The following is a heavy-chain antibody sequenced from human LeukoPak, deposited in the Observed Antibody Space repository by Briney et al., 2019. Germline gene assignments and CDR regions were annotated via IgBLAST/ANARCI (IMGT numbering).Heavy chain of an antibody. CDR1: GGSISRSSYY. CDR2: IYYSGTT. V-gene: IGHV4-39*01. Sequence: KPSETLSLTCTVSGGSISRSSYYWGWIRQPPGKGLEWIGSIYYSGTTYCSPSLKSRVTISVDLSKNQFSPKLSSVTAADTAVYYCARHYYTYGFFDYWGQGTLVTVSS. CDR3: ARHYYTYGFFDY. J-gene: IGHJ4*02. D-gene: IGHD5-18*01.